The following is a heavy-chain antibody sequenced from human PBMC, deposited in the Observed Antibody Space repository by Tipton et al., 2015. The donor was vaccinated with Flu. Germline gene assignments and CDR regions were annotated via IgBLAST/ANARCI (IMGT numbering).Heavy chain of an antibody. Sequence: SGFIFNNYWMSWVRQAPGKGLEWVANIKQDESERYYVDSVKGRFTISRDNAKNSLYLQMNSLRVEDTAVYYCTRKVGDIWGQGTMVTVSS. CDR3: TRKVGDI. D-gene: IGHD1-26*01. V-gene: IGHV3-7*01. CDR2: IKQDESER. CDR1: GFIFNNYW. J-gene: IGHJ3*02.